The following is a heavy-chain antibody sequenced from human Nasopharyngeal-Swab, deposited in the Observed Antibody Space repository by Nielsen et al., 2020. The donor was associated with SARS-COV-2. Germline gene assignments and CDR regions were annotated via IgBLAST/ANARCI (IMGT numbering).Heavy chain of an antibody. V-gene: IGHV3-13*01. CDR2: IGTAGDT. J-gene: IGHJ6*03. Sequence: GESLKISCAASGFTFSSYDMHWVRQATGKGLEWVSAIGTAGDTYYPGSVKGRFTISRENAKNSLYLQMNSLRAEDTAVYYCARGGCIAAAGVLLPVYYYYMDVWGKGTTVTVSS. D-gene: IGHD6-13*01. CDR1: GFTFSSYD. CDR3: ARGGCIAAAGVLLPVYYYYMDV.